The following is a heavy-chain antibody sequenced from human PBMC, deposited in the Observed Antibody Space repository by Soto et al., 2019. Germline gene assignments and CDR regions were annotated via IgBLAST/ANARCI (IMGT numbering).Heavy chain of an antibody. CDR3: AREGDTAMGTIDY. D-gene: IGHD5-18*01. Sequence: WETLSLTCTVSGGSISSYYWSWIRQPPGKGLEWIGYIYYSGSTNYNPSLKSRVTISVDTSKNQFPLKLSSVTAADTAVYYCAREGDTAMGTIDYWGQGTLVTVS. J-gene: IGHJ4*02. CDR2: IYYSGST. V-gene: IGHV4-59*01. CDR1: GGSISSYY.